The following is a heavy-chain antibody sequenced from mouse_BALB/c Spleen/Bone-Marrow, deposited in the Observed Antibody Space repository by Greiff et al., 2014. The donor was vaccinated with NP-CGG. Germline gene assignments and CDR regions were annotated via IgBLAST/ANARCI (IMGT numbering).Heavy chain of an antibody. CDR1: GYTFTSYY. CDR2: INPNNDGT. J-gene: IGHJ4*01. CDR3: ARAAYDPYAMDY. D-gene: IGHD2-3*01. Sequence: VKLMESGAELVKPGASVKLSCKASGYTFTSYYMYWVKQRPGQGLEWIGEINPNNDGTNFNEKFKSKATPTVDKSSSTAYMQLSSLTSEDSAVYYCARAAYDPYAMDYWGQGTSVTVSS. V-gene: IGHV1S81*02.